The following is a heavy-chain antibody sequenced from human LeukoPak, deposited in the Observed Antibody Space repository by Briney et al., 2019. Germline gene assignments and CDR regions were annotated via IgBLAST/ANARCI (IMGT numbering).Heavy chain of an antibody. D-gene: IGHD5-12*01. CDR1: GGSISSSNW. J-gene: IGHJ5*02. CDR2: IYHSGST. Sequence: SETLSLTCAVSGGSISSSNWWSWVRQPPGKGLEWIGEIYHSGSTNYNPSLKSRVTISVDKSKNQFSLNLTSVTAADAAVYYCARDLGYSGFDWAPWGQGTLVTVSS. CDR3: ARDLGYSGFDWAP. V-gene: IGHV4-4*02.